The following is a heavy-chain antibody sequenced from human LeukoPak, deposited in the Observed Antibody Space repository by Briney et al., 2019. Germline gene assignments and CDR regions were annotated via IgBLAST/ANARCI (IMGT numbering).Heavy chain of an antibody. Sequence: GGSLRLSCAASGFTFSSYGMHWVRQAPGKGLEWVAFIRYDGSNKYYADSVKGRFTISRDNSKNTLYLQMNSLRAEDTAVYYCAKDSHTTSIRLGELSLYFDYWGQGTLVTVSS. CDR3: AKDSHTTSIRLGELSLYFDY. D-gene: IGHD3-16*02. J-gene: IGHJ4*02. CDR2: IRYDGSNK. V-gene: IGHV3-30*02. CDR1: GFTFSSYG.